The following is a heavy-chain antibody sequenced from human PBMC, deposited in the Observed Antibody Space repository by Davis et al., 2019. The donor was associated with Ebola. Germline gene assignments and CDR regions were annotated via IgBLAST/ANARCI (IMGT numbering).Heavy chain of an antibody. D-gene: IGHD4-11*01. V-gene: IGHV3-23*01. J-gene: IGHJ6*02. CDR2: ISGSGGST. Sequence: PGGSLRLSCAASGFTFSSYAMSWVRQAPGKGLEWVSAISGSGGSTYYADSVKGRFTISRDNSKNTLYLQMNSLRAEDTAVYYCAKERARTVTPNTYGMDVWGQGTTVTVSS. CDR1: GFTFSSYA. CDR3: AKERARTVTPNTYGMDV.